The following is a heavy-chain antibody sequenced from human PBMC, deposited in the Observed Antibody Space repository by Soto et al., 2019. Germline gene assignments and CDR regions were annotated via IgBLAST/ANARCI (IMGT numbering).Heavy chain of an antibody. CDR3: ARDYYDSSGYYNWFDP. CDR1: GGTFSSYA. D-gene: IGHD3-22*01. Sequence: VASVKVSCKASGGTFSSYAISWVRQAPGQGLEWMGGIIPIFGTANYAQKFQGRVTITADESTSTAYMELSSLRSEDTAVYYCARDYYDSSGYYNWFDPWGQGTLVTVSS. CDR2: IIPIFGTA. V-gene: IGHV1-69*13. J-gene: IGHJ5*02.